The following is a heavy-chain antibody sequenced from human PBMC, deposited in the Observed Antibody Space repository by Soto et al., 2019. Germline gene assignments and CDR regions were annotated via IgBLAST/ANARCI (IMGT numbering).Heavy chain of an antibody. CDR1: GSSIRSGGYS. J-gene: IGHJ3*02. V-gene: IGHV4-30-2*01. CDR2: IYHSGST. Sequence: QLQLQESGSGLVKPSQTLSLTCAVSGSSIRSGGYSWSRIRQPPGKGLEWIGYIYHSGSTYYNPSLKGRVTISVDRSKDQFSLNLSSVTAADTAVYYCVRYYYDSSGRGGAFDIWGQGTMVTVSS. D-gene: IGHD3-22*01. CDR3: VRYYYDSSGRGGAFDI.